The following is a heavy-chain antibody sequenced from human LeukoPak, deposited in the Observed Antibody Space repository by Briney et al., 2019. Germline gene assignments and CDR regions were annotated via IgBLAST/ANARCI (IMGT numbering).Heavy chain of an antibody. CDR2: ISGSGSNI. CDR1: GFTFSSYG. J-gene: IGHJ4*02. Sequence: GGSLRLSCAASGFTFSSYGMSWIRQAPGKRLEWVSYISGSGSNIYYADSVKGRFIISRDNAKNSLYLQMNSLRGDDTAVYFCARNNRFADYWGQGSLVTVSS. V-gene: IGHV3-48*04. D-gene: IGHD1/OR15-1a*01. CDR3: ARNNRFADY.